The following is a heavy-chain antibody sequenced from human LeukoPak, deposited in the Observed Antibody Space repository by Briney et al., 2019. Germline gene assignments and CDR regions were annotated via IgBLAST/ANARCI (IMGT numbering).Heavy chain of an antibody. CDR2: ISASGSTT. Sequence: PGGSLRLSCAASGFTFSSYAMNWVRQAPGKGLDWVSFISASGSTTRYADSVTGRFTISRDNSNNTLYLQINSLRAEDTAAYYCAKGAQYDFWSGYTLEYFDVWGKGTLVTVSS. J-gene: IGHJ4*02. V-gene: IGHV3-23*01. CDR3: AKGAQYDFWSGYTLEYFDV. CDR1: GFTFSSYA. D-gene: IGHD3-3*01.